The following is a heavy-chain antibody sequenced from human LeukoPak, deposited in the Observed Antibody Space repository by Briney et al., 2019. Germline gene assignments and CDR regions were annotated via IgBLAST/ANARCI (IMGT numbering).Heavy chain of an antibody. CDR3: AKDIRGSSWFDAFDI. J-gene: IGHJ3*02. Sequence: GGSLRLSCAASGFTFDDYAMHWVRQAPGKGLEGVSCISWNSGSIGYADSVKGRFTISRDHAKNSLYLQMNSLRAEDTALYYCAKDIRGSSWFDAFDIWGQGTMVTVSS. CDR1: GFTFDDYA. D-gene: IGHD6-13*01. V-gene: IGHV3-9*01. CDR2: ISWNSGSI.